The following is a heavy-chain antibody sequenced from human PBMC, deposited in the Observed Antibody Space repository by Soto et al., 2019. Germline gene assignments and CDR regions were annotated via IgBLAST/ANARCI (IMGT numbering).Heavy chain of an antibody. CDR3: ARDFDGYGAY. Sequence: EVPVVESGGGWVQPGGSLRLSCVGSGFSVSNNYMSWARQAPGKGLEWVSVINSDGSTQYVDSVKGRFTISRDTSRNTVQLQMNSLRVDDTAMYFCARDFDGYGAYWGQGTQVIVSS. V-gene: IGHV3-66*01. D-gene: IGHD5-12*01. CDR2: INSDGST. CDR1: GFSVSNNY. J-gene: IGHJ4*02.